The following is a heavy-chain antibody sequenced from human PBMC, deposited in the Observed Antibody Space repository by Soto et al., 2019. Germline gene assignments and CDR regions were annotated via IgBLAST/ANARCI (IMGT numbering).Heavy chain of an antibody. D-gene: IGHD5-18*01. Sequence: EVQLEESGGALVQPGRSLRLSCAASGFTFDDYAMYWVRQVLGKGLEWVSSISWNSGNIGYADSVKGRFTNARDNSKNSIYLQMNSLRPEDTALYYCVRSKGGYSYGTPFDYWGQGTLVTVSS. J-gene: IGHJ4*02. CDR2: ISWNSGNI. CDR1: GFTFDDYA. V-gene: IGHV3-9*01. CDR3: VRSKGGYSYGTPFDY.